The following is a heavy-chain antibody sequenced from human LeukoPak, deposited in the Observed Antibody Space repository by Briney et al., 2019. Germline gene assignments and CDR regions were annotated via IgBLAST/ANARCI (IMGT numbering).Heavy chain of an antibody. CDR2: IYSSGST. CDR3: AKLSPSSGSYLSWFDP. D-gene: IGHD3-10*01. V-gene: IGHV4-59*01. J-gene: IGHJ5*02. Sequence: PSETLSLTCTVSGGSISSYYWSWIRQPPGKGLEWIAYIYSSGSTNYNPSLKSRVTISVDTSKNQFSLKLSSVTAADTAVYFCAKLSPSSGSYLSWFDPWGQGTLVTVSS. CDR1: GGSISSYY.